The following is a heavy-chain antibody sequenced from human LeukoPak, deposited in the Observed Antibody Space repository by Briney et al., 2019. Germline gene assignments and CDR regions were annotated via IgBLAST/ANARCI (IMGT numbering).Heavy chain of an antibody. Sequence: GRSLRLSCAASGFTFSSYAMHWVRQAPGKGLEWVAVISYDGSNKYYADSVKGRFTISRDNSKNTLYLQMNSLRAEDTAVYYCAREMVATIFYYFDYWGQGTLVTVSS. CDR3: AREMVATIFYYFDY. J-gene: IGHJ4*02. D-gene: IGHD5-12*01. V-gene: IGHV3-30-3*01. CDR1: GFTFSSYA. CDR2: ISYDGSNK.